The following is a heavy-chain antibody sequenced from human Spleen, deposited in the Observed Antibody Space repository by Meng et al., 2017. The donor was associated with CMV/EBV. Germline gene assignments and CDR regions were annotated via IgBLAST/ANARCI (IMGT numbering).Heavy chain of an antibody. J-gene: IGHJ4*02. V-gene: IGHV4-39*07. Sequence: GSLRLSCTVSGGSISSSSYFWGWIRQSPGKGLEWIGSIYYSGSTYYSPSLKSRVTISVDTSKNQFSLKLSSVTAADTAVYYCARDHYDTSGYLYYFDYWGQGTLVTVSS. D-gene: IGHD3-22*01. CDR2: IYYSGST. CDR3: ARDHYDTSGYLYYFDY. CDR1: GGSISSSSYF.